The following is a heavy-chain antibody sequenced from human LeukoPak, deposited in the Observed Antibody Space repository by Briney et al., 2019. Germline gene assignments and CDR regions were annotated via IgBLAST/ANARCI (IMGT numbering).Heavy chain of an antibody. CDR1: GFSFGNYY. Sequence: GGSLRLSCAASGFSFGNYYMSWIRQTPGKGLEWLSYISGGGSDIHYADSVKGRFTVSRDNAKNSLYLQMNSLGVEDTAIYYCVRDILAVGVTLHLDYWGQGILVTVNS. J-gene: IGHJ4*02. V-gene: IGHV3-11*01. CDR2: ISGGGSDI. D-gene: IGHD1-26*01. CDR3: VRDILAVGVTLHLDY.